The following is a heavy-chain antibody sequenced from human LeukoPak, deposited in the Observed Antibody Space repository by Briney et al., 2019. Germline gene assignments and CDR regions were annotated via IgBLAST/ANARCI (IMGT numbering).Heavy chain of an antibody. V-gene: IGHV3-11*01. CDR1: GFIFSDYY. J-gene: IGHJ4*02. D-gene: IGHD5-12*01. CDR2: ISSSGSSI. CDR3: ARDPGSGYEEHFDY. Sequence: GGSLRLSCAASGFIFSDYYMSWIRQAPGKGLEWVSYISSSGSSIYYADSVKGRFTIYRDNAKDSLYLQMNSLRAEDTAVYYCARDPGSGYEEHFDYWGQGTLVTVSS.